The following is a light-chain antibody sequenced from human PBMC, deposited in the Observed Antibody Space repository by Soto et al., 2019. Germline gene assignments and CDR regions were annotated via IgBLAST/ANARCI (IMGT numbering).Light chain of an antibody. CDR1: QSVSSY. Sequence: EIVWPQTPETLSLSPGERATLSCRASQSVSSYLARYQQKPGQAPRLLIYDASNRATGIPARFSGGGGRTDFTLPIDSRSPADFAAYYCSQRTNWRPITFGQVRLLVIK. J-gene: IGKJ5*01. CDR3: SQRTNWRPIT. CDR2: DAS. V-gene: IGKV3-11*01.